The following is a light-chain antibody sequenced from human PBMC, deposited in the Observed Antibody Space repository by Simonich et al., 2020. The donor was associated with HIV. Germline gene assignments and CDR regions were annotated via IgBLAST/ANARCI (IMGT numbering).Light chain of an antibody. J-gene: IGKJ1*01. CDR3: QQYYTTPPT. Sequence: DIVMTKSPDSLAVSLGERATINCKSSQSVLYSSNNKNFLAWYQQKPGQPPKLLIYWASTRESGVPDRFSASGSGTDFTLTISSLQAEDVAVYYCQQYYTTPPTFGQGTKVEIK. V-gene: IGKV4-1*01. CDR1: QSVLYSSNNKNF. CDR2: WAS.